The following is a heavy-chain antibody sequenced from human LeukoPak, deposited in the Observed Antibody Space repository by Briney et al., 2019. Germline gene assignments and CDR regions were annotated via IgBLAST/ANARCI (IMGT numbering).Heavy chain of an antibody. V-gene: IGHV3-7*01. CDR2: IKQDGNEK. Sequence: GGPLRLSCAASGFTFSYYWMSWMRQAPGKGLEWVANIKQDGNEKYYVDSVKGRFTISRDNAKNSLFLQMNSLRAEDAAVYYCARYVGMDVWGQGTTVTVSS. CDR3: ARYVGMDV. J-gene: IGHJ6*02. CDR1: GFTFSYYW. D-gene: IGHD2-8*01.